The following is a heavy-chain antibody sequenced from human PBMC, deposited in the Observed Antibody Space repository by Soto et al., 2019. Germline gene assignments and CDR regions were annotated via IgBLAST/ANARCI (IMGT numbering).Heavy chain of an antibody. D-gene: IGHD6-6*01. CDR1: GYTFTSYG. CDR2: ISAHNGNT. J-gene: IGHJ4*02. Sequence: QVHLVQSGAEVKKPGASVKVSCKASGYTFTSYGITWVRQAPGQGLEWMGWISAHNGNTDYAQKLQGRVIVTRDTSTTTAYMELRSLRPDDTAVNYCARGRDGDYWGQGALVTVSS. CDR3: ARGRDGDY. V-gene: IGHV1-18*01.